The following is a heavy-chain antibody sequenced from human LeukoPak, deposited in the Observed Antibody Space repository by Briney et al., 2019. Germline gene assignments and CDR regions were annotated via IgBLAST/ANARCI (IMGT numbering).Heavy chain of an antibody. CDR2: ISHDGRDT. D-gene: IGHD6-6*01. J-gene: IGHJ6*03. Sequence: GTSQTLLCEASGFTFSTFPMHWVRQTPDKRLEWVAVISHDGRDTYYADSVKGRFTISRDNSKNTLYLQMNSLSPEDTAVVYCARVGRVSIYPSYMDVWGKGTTVIVSS. CDR3: ARVGRVSIYPSYMDV. V-gene: IGHV3-30*04. CDR1: GFTFSTFP.